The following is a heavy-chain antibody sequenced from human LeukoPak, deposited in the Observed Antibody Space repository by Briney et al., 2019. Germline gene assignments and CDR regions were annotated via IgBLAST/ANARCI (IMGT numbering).Heavy chain of an antibody. J-gene: IGHJ4*02. V-gene: IGHV4-4*08. CDR3: ARSYYFDY. Sequence: SETLSLTCTVSGGPVSSYFWSWIRQPPGKGLEWIGFFFASDTAKYNPSLNNRVTISADTSRDQLSLRLTSVTAADTAVYYCARSYYFDYWGQGTLVTVSS. CDR1: GGPVSSYF. CDR2: FFASDTA.